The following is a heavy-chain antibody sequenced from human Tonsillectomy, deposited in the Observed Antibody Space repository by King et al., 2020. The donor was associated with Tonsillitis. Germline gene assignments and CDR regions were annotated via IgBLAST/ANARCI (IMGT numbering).Heavy chain of an antibody. Sequence: VQLVESGGGLIQPGGSLRLSCAASGFTVSSNYMSWVRQAPGKGLEWVSVIYSGGSTYYADSVKGRFTISRDNSKNTLYLQMNSLRAEDTAVYYCARTYYDSSDYYTLDAFDIWGQGTMVTVSS. D-gene: IGHD3-22*01. CDR2: IYSGGST. V-gene: IGHV3-53*01. J-gene: IGHJ3*02. CDR3: ARTYYDSSDYYTLDAFDI. CDR1: GFTVSSNY.